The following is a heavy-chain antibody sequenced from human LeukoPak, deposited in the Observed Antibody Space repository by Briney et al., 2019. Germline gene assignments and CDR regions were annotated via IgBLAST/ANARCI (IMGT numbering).Heavy chain of an antibody. V-gene: IGHV4-59*08. CDR2: IYYSGST. CDR1: GGSMISYY. D-gene: IGHD6-19*01. CDR3: ASHEFSRQLAVAE. J-gene: IGHJ4*02. Sequence: PSETLSLTCTVSGGSMISYYGSWIRQPPGKGLEGIGYIYYSGSTSYNPSLKSRVTISGDTSKNQFSVKLSSVTAADPAVYYCASHEFSRQLAVAEWGQGPLVTVSS.